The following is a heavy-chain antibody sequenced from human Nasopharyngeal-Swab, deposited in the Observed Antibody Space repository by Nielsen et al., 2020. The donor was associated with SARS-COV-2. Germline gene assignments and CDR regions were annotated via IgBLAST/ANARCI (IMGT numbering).Heavy chain of an antibody. CDR3: ASQLGHPDS. J-gene: IGHJ4*02. CDR2: IKEDGSEK. Sequence: GGSLRLSCAASGFTFGNYWMSWVRQAPGKRLEWVANIKEDGSEKDYVDSVKSRFTISRGNAKNTLFLQMHSLRADDTAIYYCASQLGHPDSWGQGTLVTVSS. D-gene: IGHD2-2*01. CDR1: GFTFGNYW. V-gene: IGHV3-7*01.